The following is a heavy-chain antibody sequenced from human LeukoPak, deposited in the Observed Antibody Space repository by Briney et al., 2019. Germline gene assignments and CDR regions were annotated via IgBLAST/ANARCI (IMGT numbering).Heavy chain of an antibody. V-gene: IGHV4-59*08. CDR1: GGSFSSHY. D-gene: IGHD3-16*01. Sequence: SEPLSLTCTVSGGSFSSHYWSWIRQPPGKGLEWIAYIYYSGSTNYNPSLKSRVTISVATSKSQFSLRLSSVTAADTAVYYCARHSTGGQYWYFDLWGRGTLVTVSS. J-gene: IGHJ2*01. CDR3: ARHSTGGQYWYFDL. CDR2: IYYSGST.